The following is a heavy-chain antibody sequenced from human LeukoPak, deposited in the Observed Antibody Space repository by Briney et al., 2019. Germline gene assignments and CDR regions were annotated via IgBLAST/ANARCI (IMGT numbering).Heavy chain of an antibody. V-gene: IGHV4-30-2*01. CDR1: GGSISSGGYY. J-gene: IGHJ3*02. CDR2: IYHSGST. D-gene: IGHD5-12*01. Sequence: SQTLSLTCTVSGGSISSGGYYWSWIRQPPGKGLEWIGYIYHSGSTYYNPPLKSRVTISVDRSKNQFSLKLSSVTAADTAVYYCARDIVMVATGAAFDIWGQGTMVTVSS. CDR3: ARDIVMVATGAAFDI.